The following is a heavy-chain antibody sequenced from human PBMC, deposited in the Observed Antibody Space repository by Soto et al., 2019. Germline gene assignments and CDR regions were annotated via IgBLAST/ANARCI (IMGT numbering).Heavy chain of an antibody. CDR1: GGSFSGYY. CDR3: ARVGCSGGSCYSSLGY. CDR2: INHSGST. J-gene: IGHJ4*02. D-gene: IGHD2-15*01. Sequence: SEALSLTCAVYGGSFSGYYWSWIRQPPGKGLEWIGEINHSGSTNYNPSLKSRVTISVDTSKNQFSLKLSSVTAADTAVYYRARVGCSGGSCYSSLGYWGQGTLVTASS. V-gene: IGHV4-34*01.